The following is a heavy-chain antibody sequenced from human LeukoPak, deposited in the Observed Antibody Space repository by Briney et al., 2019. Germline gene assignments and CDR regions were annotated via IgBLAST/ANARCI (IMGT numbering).Heavy chain of an antibody. CDR2: INTNTGNP. V-gene: IGHV7-4-1*02. Sequence: ASVKVSCKTSGYTFTNNAINWVRQAPGQGLEWMGWINTNTGNPTYAQGFFTGRYVFSLDTSASTAYLQINGLKADDTAVYYCGRDPRLGIRGYTYGSIDHWGQGTLLTVAS. D-gene: IGHD5-18*01. CDR1: GYTFTNNA. CDR3: GRDPRLGIRGYTYGSIDH. J-gene: IGHJ4*02.